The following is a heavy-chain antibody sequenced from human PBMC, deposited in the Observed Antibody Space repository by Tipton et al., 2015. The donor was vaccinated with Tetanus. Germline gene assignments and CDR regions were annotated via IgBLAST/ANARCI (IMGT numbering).Heavy chain of an antibody. J-gene: IGHJ6*02. Sequence: QVQLVQSGAEMKKPGASVKVSCKASGYTFTGYYIYWVRQAPGQGLEWMGWIDPNSGGTVYAQKFQGRVTMTRDTSISTAYMELRSLRSDDTAVYYCARDRGDYIYYGMDVWGPGTTVTAS. V-gene: IGHV1-2*02. D-gene: IGHD3-22*01. CDR3: ARDRGDYIYYGMDV. CDR1: GYTFTGYY. CDR2: IDPNSGGT.